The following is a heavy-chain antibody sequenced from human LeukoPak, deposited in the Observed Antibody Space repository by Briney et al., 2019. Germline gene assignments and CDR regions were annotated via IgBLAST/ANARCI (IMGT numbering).Heavy chain of an antibody. V-gene: IGHV1-69*05. Sequence: SSVKVSCKASGGTFSSYAISWVRQAPGQGLEWMGRIIPIFGTANYAQKFQGRVTITTDESTSTAYMELSSLRSEDMAVYYCARDLTYYGSGSYDYWGQGTLVTVSS. J-gene: IGHJ4*02. CDR3: ARDLTYYGSGSYDY. CDR2: IIPIFGTA. D-gene: IGHD3-10*01. CDR1: GGTFSSYA.